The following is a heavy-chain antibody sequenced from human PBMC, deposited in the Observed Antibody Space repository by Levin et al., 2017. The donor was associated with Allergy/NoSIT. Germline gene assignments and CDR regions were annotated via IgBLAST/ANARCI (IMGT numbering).Heavy chain of an antibody. D-gene: IGHD6-13*01. Sequence: GGSLRLSCAASGFTFTDYYMTWIRQAPGKGLEWVSYISGSGSHTRYADSMKGRITISRDNAKNSLFLQMNSLRAEDTAVYYCARAPIGTADYWGRGTLVTVSS. CDR2: ISGSGSHT. CDR3: ARAPIGTADY. V-gene: IGHV3-11*05. J-gene: IGHJ4*02. CDR1: GFTFTDYY.